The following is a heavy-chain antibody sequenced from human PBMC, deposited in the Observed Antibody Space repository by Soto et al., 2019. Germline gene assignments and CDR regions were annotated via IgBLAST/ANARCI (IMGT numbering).Heavy chain of an antibody. Sequence: QVQLQQWGAGLLKPSETLSLTCAVYGGSFSGYYWSWIRQPPGKGLEWIGEINHSGSTNYNASLKSRVTISVDTSKNQFSLKVSSVTAADTAVYYCARGPIETWPFAYWGQGTLVTVSS. V-gene: IGHV4-34*01. D-gene: IGHD3-3*02. CDR3: ARGPIETWPFAY. J-gene: IGHJ4*02. CDR1: GGSFSGYY. CDR2: INHSGST.